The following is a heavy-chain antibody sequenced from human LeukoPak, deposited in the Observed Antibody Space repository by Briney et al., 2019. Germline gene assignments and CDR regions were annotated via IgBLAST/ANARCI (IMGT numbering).Heavy chain of an antibody. J-gene: IGHJ3*02. D-gene: IGHD3-22*01. CDR2: IYTSGST. CDR1: GGSISGYY. CDR3: ARIRYYYDSSGYYHDAFDI. V-gene: IGHV4-4*09. Sequence: PSETLSLTCTVSGGSISGYYCSWIRQPPGKGLEWIGYIYTSGSTNYNPSLKCRVTISVDTSKNQFSLKLSSVTAADTAVYYCARIRYYYDSSGYYHDAFDIWGQGTMVTVSS.